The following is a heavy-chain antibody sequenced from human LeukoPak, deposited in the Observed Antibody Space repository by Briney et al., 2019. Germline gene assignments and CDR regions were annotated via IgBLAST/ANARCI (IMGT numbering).Heavy chain of an antibody. CDR2: IYPGGSDT. CDR3: ARPPAYYYDSSGYLPDAFDI. D-gene: IGHD3-22*01. Sequence: GESLKISCKGSGYSFTSYWIGWVRQMPGKGLEWMGIIYPGGSDTRYSPSFQGQVTISADKSISTAYLQWSSLKASDTAMYYCARPPAYYYDSSGYLPDAFDIWGQGTMVTVSS. V-gene: IGHV5-51*01. CDR1: GYSFTSYW. J-gene: IGHJ3*02.